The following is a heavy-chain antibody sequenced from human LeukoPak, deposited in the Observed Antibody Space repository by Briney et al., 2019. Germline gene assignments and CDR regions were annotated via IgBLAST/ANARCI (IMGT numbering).Heavy chain of an antibody. Sequence: PGGSLRLSCAASGFTFSSYEMNWVRQAPGKGLEWVSYISSSGSTIYYADSVKGRFTISRDNAKNSLYLQMNSLRAEDTAVYYCARPSSYYYDSSGPDAFDIWGQGKMVTVSS. CDR2: ISSSGSTI. CDR3: ARPSSYYYDSSGPDAFDI. J-gene: IGHJ3*02. V-gene: IGHV3-48*03. CDR1: GFTFSSYE. D-gene: IGHD3-22*01.